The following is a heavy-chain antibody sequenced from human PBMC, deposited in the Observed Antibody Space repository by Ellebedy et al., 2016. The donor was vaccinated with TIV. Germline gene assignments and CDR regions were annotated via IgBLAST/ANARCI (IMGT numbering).Heavy chain of an antibody. J-gene: IGHJ4*02. V-gene: IGHV3-30-3*01. CDR3: TRPSLDCIADKCYSGGFDS. D-gene: IGHD2-21*01. Sequence: GESLKISXTASGFTFSLYAIHWVRQAPGKGLEWVGVISYNGTNQYYADSVKGRFTLSRDNSRHTVYLQLNSLRADETAVYYCTRPSLDCIADKCYSGGFDSWGQGTLVTVSS. CDR2: ISYNGTNQ. CDR1: GFTFSLYA.